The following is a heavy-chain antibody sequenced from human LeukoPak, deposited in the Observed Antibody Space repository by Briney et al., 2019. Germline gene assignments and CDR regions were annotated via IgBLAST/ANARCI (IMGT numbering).Heavy chain of an antibody. CDR3: ARDGTPLRFLEWSIENWFDP. J-gene: IGHJ5*02. Sequence: SETLSLTCTVSGGSISSYYWSWIRQPPGKGLEWIGYIYYSGSTNYNPSLKSRVTISVGTSKNQFSLKLSSVTAADTAVYYCARDGTPLRFLEWSIENWFDPWGQGTLVTVSS. D-gene: IGHD3-3*01. CDR2: IYYSGST. V-gene: IGHV4-59*01. CDR1: GGSISSYY.